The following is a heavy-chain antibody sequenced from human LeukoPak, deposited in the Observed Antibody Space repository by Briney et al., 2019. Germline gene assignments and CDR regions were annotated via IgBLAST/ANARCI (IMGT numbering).Heavy chain of an antibody. Sequence: TGRSLRLSCAASGFTFSSYSMNWVRQAPGKGLEWVSSISSSSSYIYYADSVKGRFTISRDNAKNSLYLQMNSLRAEDTAVYYCASVLGLYYYGSGGFDYWGQGTLVTVSS. V-gene: IGHV3-21*01. CDR3: ASVLGLYYYGSGGFDY. D-gene: IGHD3-10*01. J-gene: IGHJ4*02. CDR2: ISSSSSYI. CDR1: GFTFSSYS.